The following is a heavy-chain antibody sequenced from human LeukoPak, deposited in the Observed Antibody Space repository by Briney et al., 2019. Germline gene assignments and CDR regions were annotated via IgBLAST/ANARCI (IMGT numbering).Heavy chain of an antibody. CDR2: ISDSGGST. CDR1: GFTFSSYA. V-gene: IGHV3-23*01. CDR3: AKLTLLGYCSGGSCYDRRVFDY. D-gene: IGHD2-15*01. J-gene: IGHJ4*02. Sequence: GGSLRLSCAASGFTFSSYAMSWVRQAPGKGLERVSTISDSGGSTYYADSVKGRFTISRDNSKNTLYLQMNSLRAEDTAVYYCAKLTLLGYCSGGSCYDRRVFDYWGQGTLVTVSS.